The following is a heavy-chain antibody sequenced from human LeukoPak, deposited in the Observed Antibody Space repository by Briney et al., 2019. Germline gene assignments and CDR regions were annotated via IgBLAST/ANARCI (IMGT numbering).Heavy chain of an antibody. CDR3: ARGNILTGYCFDF. V-gene: IGHV4-34*01. CDR2: IHDTGAT. Sequence: PSETLSLTCAVYGGSITGHYWSWIRQTPGGGLEWVGEIHDTGATSYNPTLKSRSPISTHTSKNQFSLRLSSVTAADTAVYYCARGNILTGYCFDFWGQGALVTVSS. D-gene: IGHD3-9*01. CDR1: GGSITGHY. J-gene: IGHJ4*02.